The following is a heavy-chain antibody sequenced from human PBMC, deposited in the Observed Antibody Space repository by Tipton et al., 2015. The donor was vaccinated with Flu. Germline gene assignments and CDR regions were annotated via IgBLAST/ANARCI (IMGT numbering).Heavy chain of an antibody. J-gene: IGHJ4*02. CDR2: INHSGST. Sequence: AGLVKPSETLSLTCSVSGDSIGSDYYWGWIRQPPGKGLEWIGEINHSGSTNYNPSLKSRVTISVDTSKNQFSLKLSSVTAADTAVYYCAIEGYSSSLNLWGQGTLVTVSS. CDR1: GDSIGSDYY. V-gene: IGHV4-34*01. CDR3: AIEGYSSSLNL. D-gene: IGHD6-13*01.